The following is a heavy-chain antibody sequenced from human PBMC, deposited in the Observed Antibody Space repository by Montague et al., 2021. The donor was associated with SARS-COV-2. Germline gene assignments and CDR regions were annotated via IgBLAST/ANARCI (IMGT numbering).Heavy chain of an antibody. CDR2: MYYSGST. CDR3: GRVILSATSNSFDC. CDR1: GGSISSYHHN. J-gene: IGHJ5*01. D-gene: IGHD2-15*01. V-gene: IGHV4-39*07. Sequence: SETLSLTCTVSGGSISSYHHNWGWIRQPPGKGLEWIGAMYYSGSTWLNPSLKSRVTISVDTSKNQLSLNLRSVTAADTAVYFCGRVILSATSNSFDCWGPGTLVTVSS.